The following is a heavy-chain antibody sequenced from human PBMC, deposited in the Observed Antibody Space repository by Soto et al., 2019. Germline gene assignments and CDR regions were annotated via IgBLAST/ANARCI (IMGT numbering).Heavy chain of an antibody. CDR2: INHSGST. Sequence: PSETLSLTCAVYGGSFSGYYWSWIRQPPGKGLEWIGEINHSGSTNYNPSLKSRVTISVDTSKNQFSLKLSSVTAADTAVYYCARELGSWHLKNNWFDPWGQGTLVTVSS. CDR1: GGSFSGYY. J-gene: IGHJ5*02. D-gene: IGHD6-13*01. CDR3: ARELGSWHLKNNWFDP. V-gene: IGHV4-34*01.